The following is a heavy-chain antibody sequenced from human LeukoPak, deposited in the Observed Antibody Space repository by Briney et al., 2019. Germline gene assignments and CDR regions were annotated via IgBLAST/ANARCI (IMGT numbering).Heavy chain of an antibody. CDR2: INHSGST. J-gene: IGHJ5*02. D-gene: IGHD2-15*01. Sequence: PSETLSLTCAVYGGSFSGYYWSWIRQPPGKGLEWIGEINHSGSTNYNPSLKSRVTISVDTSKNQFSLKLSSVTAADTAVYYCARGSTDLGYCSGGSCYTGIWFDPWGQGTLVTVSS. CDR1: GGSFSGYY. V-gene: IGHV4-34*01. CDR3: ARGSTDLGYCSGGSCYTGIWFDP.